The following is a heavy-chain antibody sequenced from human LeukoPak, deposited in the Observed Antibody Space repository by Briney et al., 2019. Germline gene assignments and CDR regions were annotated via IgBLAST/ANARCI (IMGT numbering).Heavy chain of an antibody. CDR3: ARDIRPRVESFDY. Sequence: ASVKVSCRASGYTFTDYHIHWVRQAPGQGLEWMGWINPNSGGTNYVQKLQGRVTMTRGTSITTAYMELSSLRSDDTAVYYCARDIRPRVESFDYWGQGTLVTVSS. V-gene: IGHV1-2*02. J-gene: IGHJ4*02. D-gene: IGHD3-3*01. CDR1: GYTFTDYH. CDR2: INPNSGGT.